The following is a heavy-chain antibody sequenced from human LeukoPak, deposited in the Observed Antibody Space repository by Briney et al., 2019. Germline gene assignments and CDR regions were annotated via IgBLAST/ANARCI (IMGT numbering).Heavy chain of an antibody. J-gene: IGHJ6*02. V-gene: IGHV3-48*03. Sequence: GGSLRLSCAASGFTFSSYEMNWVRQAPGKGLERVSYISSSGSTIYYADSVKGRFTISRDNAKNSLYLQMNSLRAEDTAVYYCARAGDSSGYGMDVWGQGTTVTVSS. D-gene: IGHD3-22*01. CDR3: ARAGDSSGYGMDV. CDR2: ISSSGSTI. CDR1: GFTFSSYE.